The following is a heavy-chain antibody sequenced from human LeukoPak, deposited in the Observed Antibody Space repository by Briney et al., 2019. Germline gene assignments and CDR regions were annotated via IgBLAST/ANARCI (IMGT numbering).Heavy chain of an antibody. J-gene: IGHJ5*02. CDR3: ARHSRRLVGVPAAMSRGWFDP. CDR1: GGSISSSNYY. CDR2: IYYSGST. Sequence: SETLSLTCTVSGGSISSSNYYWGWIRQPPGKGLEWIGNIYYSGSTYYNPSLKRRVTISVDTSKNQFSLKLSSVTAADTAVYYCARHSRRLVGVPAAMSRGWFDPWGQGTLVTVSS. V-gene: IGHV4-39*01. D-gene: IGHD2-2*01.